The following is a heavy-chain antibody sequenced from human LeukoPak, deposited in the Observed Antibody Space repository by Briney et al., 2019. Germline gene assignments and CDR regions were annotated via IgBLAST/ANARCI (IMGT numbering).Heavy chain of an antibody. J-gene: IGHJ3*02. CDR2: INHSGST. CDR1: GGSFSGYY. Sequence: SETLSLTCAVYGGSFSGYYWSWIRQPPGKGLEWIGEINHSGSTNYNPSLKSRVTISVDTSKNQFSLKLSSVTAADTAVYYCARIRAVAVTDAFDIWGQGTMVTVSS. CDR3: ARIRAVAVTDAFDI. V-gene: IGHV4-34*01. D-gene: IGHD6-19*01.